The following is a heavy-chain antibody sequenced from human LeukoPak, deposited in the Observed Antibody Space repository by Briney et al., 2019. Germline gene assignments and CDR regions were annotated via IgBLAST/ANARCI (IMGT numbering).Heavy chain of an antibody. J-gene: IGHJ4*02. D-gene: IGHD5-12*01. V-gene: IGHV4-61*08. Sequence: SETLSLTCSVSGDPISSHSDYKWTWIRQPPGKGLEWIGYSYHIGSTNYNPSLKSRVTTSVDTSKNQFSLKLTSVTAADTAVYYCAREYSGFDYWGQGTLVTVSS. CDR1: GDPISSHSDY. CDR2: SYHIGST. CDR3: AREYSGFDY.